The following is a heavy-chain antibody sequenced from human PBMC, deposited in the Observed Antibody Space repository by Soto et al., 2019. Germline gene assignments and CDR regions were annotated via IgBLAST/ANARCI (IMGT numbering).Heavy chain of an antibody. CDR2: ISYDGRNK. D-gene: IGHD1-26*01. J-gene: IGHJ4*02. Sequence: QVQLVESGGGVVQPGRSLRLSCAASGFTFSSYAMHWVRQAPGKGLEWVAVISYDGRNKYYADSVKGRFTISRDNSKKTLYLQMNSLRAEDTAVYYCAREVGRELNYWGQGTLVTVSS. V-gene: IGHV3-30*04. CDR1: GFTFSSYA. CDR3: AREVGRELNY.